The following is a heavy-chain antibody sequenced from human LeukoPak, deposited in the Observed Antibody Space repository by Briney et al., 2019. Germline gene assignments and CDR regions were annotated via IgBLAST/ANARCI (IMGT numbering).Heavy chain of an antibody. Sequence: GGSLRLSCAASGFTFSSYSMSWVRQAPGKGLEWVSSISGGGAGTYYADSVRGRFTISRDNSKNTLYLQMDSLRAEDTALYYCAKDFVRYNIQFDYWGQGALVTVSS. CDR2: ISGGGAGT. J-gene: IGHJ4*02. CDR1: GFTFSSYS. V-gene: IGHV3-23*01. D-gene: IGHD1-14*01. CDR3: AKDFVRYNIQFDY.